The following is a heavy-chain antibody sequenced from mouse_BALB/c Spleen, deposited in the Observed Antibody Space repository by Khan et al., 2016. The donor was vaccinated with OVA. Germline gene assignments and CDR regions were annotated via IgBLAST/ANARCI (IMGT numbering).Heavy chain of an antibody. CDR3: ARERDYYRSDCWFSY. CDR2: INPSNGYT. CDR1: GYTFTTYT. Sequence: VQLQQSGAELARPGASVKMSCKASGYTFTTYTMHWVKQRPGQGLEWIGYINPSNGYTNYNQKFKDKSTLTSDKYSSPAYMQLSILPSEYSAGDDYARERDYYRSDCWFSYWGQGTLVTVSA. D-gene: IGHD2-14*01. J-gene: IGHJ3*01. V-gene: IGHV1-4*01.